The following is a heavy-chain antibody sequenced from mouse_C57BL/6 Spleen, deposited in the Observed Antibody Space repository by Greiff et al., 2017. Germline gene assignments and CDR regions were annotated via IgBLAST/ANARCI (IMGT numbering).Heavy chain of an antibody. D-gene: IGHD1-1*01. CDR2: ISSGSSTI. V-gene: IGHV5-17*01. CDR3: ARTSYGMDY. Sequence: EVKLVESGGGLVKPGGSLKLSCAASGFTFSDYGMHWVRQAPEKGLEWVAYISSGSSTIYYAETVQGRFTISRDNAKNTLFLQMTRLRSEDTAMCYCARTSYGMDYWGQGTSVTVSS. J-gene: IGHJ4*01. CDR1: GFTFSDYG.